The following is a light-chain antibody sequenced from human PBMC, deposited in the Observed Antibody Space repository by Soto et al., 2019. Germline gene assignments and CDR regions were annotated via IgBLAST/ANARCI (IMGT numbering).Light chain of an antibody. CDR2: EVS. Sequence: QSVLTQPASVSGSPGQSITISCTGTSSDVGGYNYVSWYQQHPGKAPKLIIYEVSNRPSGVSNRFSGSKSGNTASLTISGLQAEDEADYYCSSYTSSSTHYVFGTGTKLTVL. J-gene: IGLJ1*01. CDR3: SSYTSSSTHYV. V-gene: IGLV2-14*01. CDR1: SSDVGGYNY.